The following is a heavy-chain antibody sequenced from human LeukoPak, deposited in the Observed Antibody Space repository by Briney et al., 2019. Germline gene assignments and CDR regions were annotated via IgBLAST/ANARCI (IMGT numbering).Heavy chain of an antibody. CDR1: GFTFSSYA. CDR3: AKSGYCSGGSCHNWFDP. CDR2: ISGSGGST. J-gene: IGHJ5*02. V-gene: IGHV3-23*01. D-gene: IGHD2-15*01. Sequence: GGSLRLSCAASGFTFSSYAMSWVRQAPGKGLEWVSAISGSGGSTYYADSVKGRFTISRDNSKNTLYLQMNSLRAEDTAAYYCAKSGYCSGGSCHNWFDPWGQGTLVTVSS.